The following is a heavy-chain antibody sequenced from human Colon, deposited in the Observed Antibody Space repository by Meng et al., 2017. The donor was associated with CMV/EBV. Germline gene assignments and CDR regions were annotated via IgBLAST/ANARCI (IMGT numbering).Heavy chain of an antibody. V-gene: IGHV3-7*03. J-gene: IGHJ4*02. CDR3: AKEGGIGDWYYFDY. Sequence: GESLKISCVTSGFTFVEYWMIWVRQAPGKGLEWVANIKQDGSETNYADSVKGRFTISRDNSKNTLYLQMNSLRAEDTAVYYCAKEGGIGDWYYFDYWGQGTLVTVSS. CDR1: GFTFVEYW. D-gene: IGHD2-21*01. CDR2: IKQDGSET.